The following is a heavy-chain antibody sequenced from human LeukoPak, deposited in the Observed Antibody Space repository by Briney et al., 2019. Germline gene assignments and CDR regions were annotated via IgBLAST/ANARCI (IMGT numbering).Heavy chain of an antibody. CDR3: AKGSSGPRRALFDY. CDR1: GFTFSSYS. V-gene: IGHV3-21*04. J-gene: IGHJ4*02. Sequence: PGGSLRLSCAASGFTFSSYSMNWVRQAPGKGLEWVSSISSSSSYIYYADSVKGRFTISRDNSKNTLYLQMNSLRAEDAAVYYCAKGSSGPRRALFDYWGQGTLVTVSS. CDR2: ISSSSSYI. D-gene: IGHD3-22*01.